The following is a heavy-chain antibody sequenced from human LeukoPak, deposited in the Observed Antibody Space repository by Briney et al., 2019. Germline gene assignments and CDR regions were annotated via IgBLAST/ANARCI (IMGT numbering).Heavy chain of an antibody. CDR2: INPNNGGT. CDR3: ARVARTRRNYYDSSVGDAFDI. J-gene: IGHJ3*02. Sequence: GASVKLSCKASVYTFTGYSMHWVRQAPAQGLEWMGWINPNNGGTNYAQKFHGRVTMTRDTSISTAYMELSRLRSDDTAVYYCARVARTRRNYYDSSVGDAFDIWGQGTIVTVSS. V-gene: IGHV1-2*02. CDR1: VYTFTGYS. D-gene: IGHD3-22*01.